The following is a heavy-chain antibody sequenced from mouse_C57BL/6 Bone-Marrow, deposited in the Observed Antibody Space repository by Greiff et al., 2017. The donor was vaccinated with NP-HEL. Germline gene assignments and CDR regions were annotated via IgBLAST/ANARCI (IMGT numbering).Heavy chain of an antibody. CDR1: GYTFTSYW. V-gene: IGHV1-69*01. Sequence: QVQLQQSGAELVMPGASVKLSCKASGYTFTSYWMHWVKQRPGQGLEWIGEIDPSDSYTNYNQQFKGKSTLTVDKSSSTAYMQLSSLTSEDSAVYYCARSPYDYNFDYWGQGTTLTVSS. D-gene: IGHD2-4*01. CDR3: ARSPYDYNFDY. CDR2: IDPSDSYT. J-gene: IGHJ2*01.